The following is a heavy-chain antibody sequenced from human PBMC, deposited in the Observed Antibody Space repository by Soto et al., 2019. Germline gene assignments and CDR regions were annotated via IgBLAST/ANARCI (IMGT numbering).Heavy chain of an antibody. CDR1: GFTFDDYA. CDR2: ISWNSGSI. CDR3: AKDTSGYAKAGAFDI. D-gene: IGHD5-12*01. Sequence: GGSLRLSCAASGFTFDDYAMHWVRQAPGKGLEWVSGISWNSGSIGYAESVKGRFTISRDNAKNSLYLQMNSLRAEDTALYYCAKDTSGYAKAGAFDIWGQGTMVTVSS. J-gene: IGHJ3*02. V-gene: IGHV3-9*01.